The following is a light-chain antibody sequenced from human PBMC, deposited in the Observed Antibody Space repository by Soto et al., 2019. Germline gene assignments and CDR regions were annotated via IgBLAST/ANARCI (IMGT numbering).Light chain of an antibody. V-gene: IGKV1-27*01. Sequence: DFQMTQSPSSLSASVGDRVTITCRASQDISDHLAWYQHKPGKVPKLLIYEASTSQSGVPSRFSGGGFGTDFTLTISSLQPEDVAIYYCQRYNRTPRTFGQGTKVELK. J-gene: IGKJ1*01. CDR3: QRYNRTPRT. CDR1: QDISDH. CDR2: EAS.